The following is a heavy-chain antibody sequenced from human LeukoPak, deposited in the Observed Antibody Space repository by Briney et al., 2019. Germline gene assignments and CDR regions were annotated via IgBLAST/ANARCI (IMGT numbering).Heavy chain of an antibody. CDR2: IYHSGST. CDR3: ARDHYGSGSYYIGAFDI. J-gene: IGHJ3*02. D-gene: IGHD3-10*01. V-gene: IGHV4-4*02. CDR1: GGSISSSNW. Sequence: PSGTLSLTCAVSGGSISSSNWWSWVRQPPGKGLEWIGEIYHSGSTNYNPSLKSRVTISIDKSKNQFSLKLSSVTAADTAVYYCARDHYGSGSYYIGAFDIWGQGTMVTVSS.